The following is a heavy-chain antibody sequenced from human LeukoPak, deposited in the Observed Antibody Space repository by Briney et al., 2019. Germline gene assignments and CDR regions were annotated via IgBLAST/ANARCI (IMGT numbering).Heavy chain of an antibody. D-gene: IGHD2-15*01. CDR2: IYDSGST. Sequence: PSETLSLTCTVSGASIRSGDYYWSWIRQPPGKGLEWIGYIYDSGSTYYNPSLKSRITISVDTSENRFSLKLNSVTATDTAVYYCARDCSSGSCYGAFDIWGQGTMVTVSS. CDR3: ARDCSSGSCYGAFDI. V-gene: IGHV4-30-4*01. J-gene: IGHJ3*02. CDR1: GASIRSGDYY.